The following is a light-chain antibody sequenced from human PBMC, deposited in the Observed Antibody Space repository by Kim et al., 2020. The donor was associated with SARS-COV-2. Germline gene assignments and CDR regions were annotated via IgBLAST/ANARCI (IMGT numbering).Light chain of an antibody. Sequence: EIVLTQSPGTLSLSPGERATLSCRASQSVSSNYLAWYQQKPGQAPRLLIYGASSRATGIPDRFSGSGSGTDFTLTISRLEPEDFAVYYCQRYGNSPITFGQGTRLGIK. V-gene: IGKV3-20*01. J-gene: IGKJ5*01. CDR2: GAS. CDR3: QRYGNSPIT. CDR1: QSVSSNY.